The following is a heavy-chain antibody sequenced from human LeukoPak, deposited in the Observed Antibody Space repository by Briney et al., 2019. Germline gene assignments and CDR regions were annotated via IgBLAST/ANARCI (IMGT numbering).Heavy chain of an antibody. V-gene: IGHV3-23*01. CDR3: AKTVSGSYSYQGGDY. D-gene: IGHD3-16*02. J-gene: IGHJ4*02. CDR1: GFTFISYA. CDR2: ISGSGENT. Sequence: GGSLRLSCAASGFTFISYAMSWVRQAPGKGLEWVSAISGSGENTNYADSVKGRFTMSRDNSRNMLYLQMNSLRDEDTAKYYCAKTVSGSYSYQGGDYWGQGTLVTVSS.